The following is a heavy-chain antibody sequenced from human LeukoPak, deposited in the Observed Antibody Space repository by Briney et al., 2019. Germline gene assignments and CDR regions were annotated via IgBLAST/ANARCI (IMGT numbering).Heavy chain of an antibody. J-gene: IGHJ6*03. D-gene: IGHD5-12*01. CDR1: GFTSSSYW. Sequence: GGSLRLSCAASGFTSSSYWVHWVRQAPGKGLVWVSGMNSDGSRTSYADSVKGRFTISRDNAKNTLYLQMNSLRAEDTAVYYCARGGFPVHYYYMDVWGKGTTVTISS. V-gene: IGHV3-74*01. CDR2: MNSDGSRT. CDR3: ARGGFPVHYYYMDV.